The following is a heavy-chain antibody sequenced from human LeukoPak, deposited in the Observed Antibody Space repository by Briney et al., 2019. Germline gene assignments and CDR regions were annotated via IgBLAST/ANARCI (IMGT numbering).Heavy chain of an antibody. CDR1: GFAFSTYA. D-gene: IGHD3/OR15-3a*01. CDR3: AKGDGLDGKFDY. Sequence: PGGSLGLSCAASGFAFSTYAMSWVRQVPGEGLEWVSAISRNGAGTYYADSVKGRFAISRDDSKNTLYLEMDSLRADDTAVYYCAKGDGLDGKFDYWGQGTLVTVSS. CDR2: ISRNGAGT. V-gene: IGHV3-23*01. J-gene: IGHJ4*02.